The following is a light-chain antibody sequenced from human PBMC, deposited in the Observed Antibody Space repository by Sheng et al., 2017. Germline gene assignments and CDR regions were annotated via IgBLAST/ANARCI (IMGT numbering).Light chain of an antibody. CDR1: ESVENY. CDR2: DAF. J-gene: IGKJ3*01. V-gene: IGKV3-11*01. CDR3: QQRST. Sequence: ETVLTQSPATLSLSPGERATLSCRASESVENYLAWYQQKPGQAPRLLIYDAFNRATGIPDRFSGSGSRTDFTLTISSLEPEDSAVYYCQQRSTFGPGTKVEIK.